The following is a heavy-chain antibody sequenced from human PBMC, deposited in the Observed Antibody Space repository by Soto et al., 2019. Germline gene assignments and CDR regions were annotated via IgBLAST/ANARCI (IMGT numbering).Heavy chain of an antibody. Sequence: ASVKVSCKASGYTFTTYGISWVRQAPGQGLEWMGGINPIFGKANYAQKFQGRVTITADESTSTAYMELSSLRSEDTAVYYCARDRVTIRPDDGYYGMEVWGQGTTVTVSS. CDR1: GYTFTTYG. V-gene: IGHV1-69*13. D-gene: IGHD3-9*01. CDR2: INPIFGKA. J-gene: IGHJ6*02. CDR3: ARDRVTIRPDDGYYGMEV.